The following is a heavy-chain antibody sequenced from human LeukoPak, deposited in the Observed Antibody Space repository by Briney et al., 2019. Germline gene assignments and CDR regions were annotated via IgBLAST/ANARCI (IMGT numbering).Heavy chain of an antibody. J-gene: IGHJ6*03. D-gene: IGHD2-15*01. CDR3: AKDTSAWWYHRAYMNV. V-gene: IGHV3-30*02. CDR1: RFTFSSYG. CDR2: IQYDGSIK. Sequence: GGSLRLSCAASRFTFSSYGMHWVRQAPGKGLEWLAFIQYDGSIKLYADSVKGRFTISRDNSKNTLSLQMSGLRVEDSAVYFCAKDTSAWWYHRAYMNVWGTGTTVTVSS.